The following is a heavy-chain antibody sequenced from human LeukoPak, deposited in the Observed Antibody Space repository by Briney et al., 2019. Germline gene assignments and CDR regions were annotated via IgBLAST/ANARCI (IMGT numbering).Heavy chain of an antibody. J-gene: IGHJ4*02. CDR3: VKDFVVVPGLVNYFDY. V-gene: IGHV4-38-2*02. CDR1: GYSISSGYY. CDR2: IYHSGST. Sequence: SETLSLTCTVSGYSISSGYYWGWIRQPPGKGLEWIGSIYHSGSTYYNPSLKSRVTISVDTSKNQFSLKLSSVTAADTAVYYCVKDFVVVPGLVNYFDYWGQGTLVTVSS. D-gene: IGHD2-2*01.